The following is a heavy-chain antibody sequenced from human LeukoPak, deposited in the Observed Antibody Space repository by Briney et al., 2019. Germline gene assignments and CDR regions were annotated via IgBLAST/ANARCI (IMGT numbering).Heavy chain of an antibody. CDR3: ARDYRPWDSSGYFV. J-gene: IGHJ4*02. Sequence: GGSLRLSCVTSGFRFSNFEMNWVRQPPGKGLEWVAVISYDGSNKYYADSVKGRFTISRDNSKNTLYLQMNSLRAEDTAVYYCARDYRPWDSSGYFVWGQGTLVTVSS. CDR1: GFRFSNFE. CDR2: ISYDGSNK. V-gene: IGHV3-30*04. D-gene: IGHD3-22*01.